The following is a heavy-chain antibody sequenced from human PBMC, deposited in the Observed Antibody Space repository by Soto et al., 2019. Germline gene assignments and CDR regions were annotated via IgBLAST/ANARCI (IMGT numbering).Heavy chain of an antibody. CDR3: ARGARGYSYGGDY. D-gene: IGHD5-18*01. J-gene: IGHJ4*02. CDR1: GGTFSSYA. V-gene: IGHV1-69*06. CDR2: IIPIFGTA. Sequence: GASVKVSCKASGGTFSSYAISWVRQAPGQGLEWMGGIIPIFGTANYAQKFQGGVTITADKSTSTAYMELSSLRSEDTAVYYCARGARGYSYGGDYWGQGTLVTVSS.